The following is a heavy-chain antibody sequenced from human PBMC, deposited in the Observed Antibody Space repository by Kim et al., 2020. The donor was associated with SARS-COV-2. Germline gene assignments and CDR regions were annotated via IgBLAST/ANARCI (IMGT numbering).Heavy chain of an antibody. CDR2: INIGGNTK. J-gene: IGHJ6*01. V-gene: IGHV3-11*04. Sequence: GGSLRLSCAASGFTVSAYYMSWVRQSPGKGLEWVADINIGGNTKNQVDAVKGRFTVCRDNAKNLFFQEMNSLRDEDTAVYYCSRGGQG. CDR3: SR. CDR1: GFTVSAYY.